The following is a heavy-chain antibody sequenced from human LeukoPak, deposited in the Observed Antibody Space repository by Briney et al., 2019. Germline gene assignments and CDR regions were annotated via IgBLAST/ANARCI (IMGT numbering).Heavy chain of an antibody. D-gene: IGHD5-12*01. CDR3: ASLRGYGQYYMDV. CDR2: IYYSGST. V-gene: IGHV4-39*07. J-gene: IGHJ6*03. CDR1: GDSISSSSYS. Sequence: PSETLSLTCTVSGDSISSSSYSWGWIRQPPGKGLEWIGSIYYSGSTYYNPSLKSRVTISVDTSKNQFSLKLSAVAAADTAVYYCASLRGYGQYYMDVWGKGTTVTVSS.